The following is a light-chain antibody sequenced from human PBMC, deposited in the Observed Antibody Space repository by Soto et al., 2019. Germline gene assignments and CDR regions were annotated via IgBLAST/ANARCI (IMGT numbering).Light chain of an antibody. Sequence: QSALTQPASVSGSPGQWITISCTGTRSDVGGYNYVSWYKQKPGKAPKLVIYDVSHRPSGVSDRFLGSKSGNTASLIISGLQAEDEADYYCFSYSTSRARIFGGGTQLTVL. CDR3: FSYSTSRARI. J-gene: IGLJ2*01. CDR1: RSDVGGYNY. CDR2: DVS. V-gene: IGLV2-14*01.